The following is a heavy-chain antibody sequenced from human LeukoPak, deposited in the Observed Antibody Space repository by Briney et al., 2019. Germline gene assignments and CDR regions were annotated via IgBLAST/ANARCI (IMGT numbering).Heavy chain of an antibody. D-gene: IGHD2-2*01. J-gene: IGHJ4*02. V-gene: IGHV4-59*10. CDR1: GGSFSGYY. CDR2: IYTSGST. CDR3: ARVARYCSSTSCRLYYFDY. Sequence: SETLSLTCAVYGGSFSGYYWIWLRQPAGKGLEWIGRIYTSGSTNYNPSLKSRVTISVDTSKNQFSLKLVSVTAADTAVYYCARVARYCSSTSCRLYYFDYWGQGTLVTVSS.